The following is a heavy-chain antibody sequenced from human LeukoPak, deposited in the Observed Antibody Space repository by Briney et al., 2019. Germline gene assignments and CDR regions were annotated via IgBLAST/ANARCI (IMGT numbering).Heavy chain of an antibody. CDR3: AKGGLRYFDWLFS. CDR2: IRYDGSNK. J-gene: IGHJ4*02. CDR1: GFTFSSYG. V-gene: IGHV3-30*02. D-gene: IGHD3-9*01. Sequence: GGSLRLSCAASGFTFSSYGMHWVRQAPGKGLEWVAFIRYDGSNKYYADSVKGRFTISRDNSKNTLYLQMNSLRAEDTAVYYCAKGGLRYFDWLFSWGQGTLVTVSS.